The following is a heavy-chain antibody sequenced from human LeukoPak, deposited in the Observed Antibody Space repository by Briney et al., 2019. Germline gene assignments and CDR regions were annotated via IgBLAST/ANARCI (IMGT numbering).Heavy chain of an antibody. J-gene: IGHJ6*03. Sequence: ASVKVSCKASGGTFSSYAISWVRQAPGQGLEWMGGIIPIFGTANYAQKFQGRVTITTDESTGTAYMELSSLRSEDTAVYYCALYDLDYYYYMDVWGKGTTVTVSS. V-gene: IGHV1-69*05. D-gene: IGHD3-3*01. CDR1: GGTFSSYA. CDR3: ALYDLDYYYYMDV. CDR2: IIPIFGTA.